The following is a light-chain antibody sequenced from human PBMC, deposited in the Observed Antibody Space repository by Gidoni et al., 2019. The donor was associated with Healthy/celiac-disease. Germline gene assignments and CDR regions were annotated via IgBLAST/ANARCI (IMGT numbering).Light chain of an antibody. V-gene: IGKV3-20*01. CDR2: GAS. Sequence: EIVLTQCPGTLSLSPGVRATLACRASQNVSSSYLTWYQQKPGQAPRLLIYGASSRATGIPDRFSGSGSGTDFTLTISRLEPEDFAVYYCQQYGSSPLTFGGGTKVEIK. CDR3: QQYGSSPLT. CDR1: QNVSSSY. J-gene: IGKJ4*01.